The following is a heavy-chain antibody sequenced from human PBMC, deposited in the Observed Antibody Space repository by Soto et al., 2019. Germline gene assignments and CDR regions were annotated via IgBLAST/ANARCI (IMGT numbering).Heavy chain of an antibody. CDR1: GFTFSSYA. CDR2: ISYDGSNK. D-gene: IGHD5-12*01. V-gene: IGHV3-30-3*01. J-gene: IGHJ6*02. Sequence: QVQLVESGGGVVQPGRSLRLSCAASGFTFSSYAMHWVRQAPGKGLEWVAVISYDGSNKYYADSVKGRFTISRDNSKNTLYLQMNSLRAEDTAVYYCARDQGEWLLSIYYYYGMDVWGQGPTVTVSS. CDR3: ARDQGEWLLSIYYYYGMDV.